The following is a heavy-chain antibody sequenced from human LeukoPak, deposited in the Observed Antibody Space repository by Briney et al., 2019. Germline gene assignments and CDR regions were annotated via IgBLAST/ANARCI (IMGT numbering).Heavy chain of an antibody. CDR2: IDPSDSYS. D-gene: IGHD1-26*01. V-gene: IGHV5-10-1*04. CDR3: ARHRPEDIELDY. CDR1: GCIFTSYW. J-gene: IGHJ4*02. Sequence: GQSLKISCEGSGCIFTSYWISWVRQLPGKGLEWMGRIDPSDSYSNYSPSFQGQVTISADKSINTAYLQWSSLKASDTAIFYCARHRPEDIELDYWGQGTLGTVSS.